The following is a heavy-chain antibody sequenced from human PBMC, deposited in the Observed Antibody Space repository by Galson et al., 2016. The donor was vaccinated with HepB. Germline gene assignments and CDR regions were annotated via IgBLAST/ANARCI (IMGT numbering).Heavy chain of an antibody. Sequence: SVKVSCKASGYTFTTYGISWVRQAPGQGLEWMGWISAYNGNTNYAQKLQGRVTMTTDTSTSTAYMELRSLRSDDTAVYYCARDNHYGSGSYYNPRGYYYYGMDVWGKGTTVTVSS. D-gene: IGHD3-10*01. CDR2: ISAYNGNT. CDR3: ARDNHYGSGSYYNPRGYYYYGMDV. V-gene: IGHV1-18*01. CDR1: GYTFTTYG. J-gene: IGHJ6*04.